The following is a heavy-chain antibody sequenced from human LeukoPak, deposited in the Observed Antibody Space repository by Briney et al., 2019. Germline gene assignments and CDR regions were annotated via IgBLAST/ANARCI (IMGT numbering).Heavy chain of an antibody. Sequence: ASVKVSCKASGYTFTSNYIHWVRQAPGQGLEWMGMIYPRDGSTSYAQKFQGRVTVTRDTSTSTVHMEPSGLRSEDTAVYYCARDQEGFDYWGQGTLVTVSS. CDR3: ARDQEGFDY. CDR1: GYTFTSNY. CDR2: IYPRDGST. V-gene: IGHV1-46*01. J-gene: IGHJ4*02.